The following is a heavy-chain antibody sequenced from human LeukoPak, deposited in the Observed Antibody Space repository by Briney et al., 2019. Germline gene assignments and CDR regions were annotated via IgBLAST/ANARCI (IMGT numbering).Heavy chain of an antibody. V-gene: IGHV3-33*01. CDR1: GCTFSSYC. CDR3: VRGVGVSRFNYLDP. CDR2: ICYDASNK. D-gene: IGHD1-7*01. J-gene: IGHJ5*02. Sequence: GGALTLSCAASGCTFSSYCLHWVRQAPGKGLEWVAVICYDASNKYYADSVKGRFTISRDNSKNTLYLQMNSLRDDDTAVYYCVRGVGVSRFNYLDPWGQGTLVSVCS.